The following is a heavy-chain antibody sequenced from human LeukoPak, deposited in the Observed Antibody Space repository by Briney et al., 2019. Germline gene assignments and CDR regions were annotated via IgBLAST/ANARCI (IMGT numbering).Heavy chain of an antibody. CDR2: ISGSGGST. V-gene: IGHV3-23*01. Sequence: PGGSQIPCCAVSGFTFTSYAVNWVRQAPGKGLEWVSGISGSGGSTYYADSVKGRFTISRDNSKNTLYLKMTSLRAEDTAVYYCAKDQVWIVVGSFDYWGQGPVTTVTS. CDR1: GFTFTSYA. D-gene: IGHD3-22*01. J-gene: IGHJ4*02. CDR3: AKDQVWIVVGSFDY.